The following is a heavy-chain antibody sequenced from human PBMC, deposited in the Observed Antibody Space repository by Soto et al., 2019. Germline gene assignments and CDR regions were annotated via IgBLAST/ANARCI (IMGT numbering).Heavy chain of an antibody. CDR3: PRDLQWELLGLFDY. D-gene: IGHD1-26*01. Sequence: QVQLVQSGAEVKKPGASVKVSCKASGYTFTSYGISWVRQAPGQGLEWMGWSSAYNGNTNYAQKLQGRVTMTTDTSTSTAYMELRSLRSDDTAVYYFPRDLQWELLGLFDYWGQGTLVTVSS. V-gene: IGHV1-18*04. J-gene: IGHJ4*02. CDR1: GYTFTSYG. CDR2: SSAYNGNT.